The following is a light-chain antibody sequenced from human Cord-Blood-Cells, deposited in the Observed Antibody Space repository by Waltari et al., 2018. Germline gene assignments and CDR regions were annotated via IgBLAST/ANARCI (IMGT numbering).Light chain of an antibody. V-gene: IGLV3-1*01. CDR2: QDS. CDR3: QAWDSSTVV. CDR1: KLGDKT. J-gene: IGLJ2*01. Sequence: SYELTQPPSVSVSPGQTASIPCSGDKLGDKTACWYQQKPGQSPVLLIYQDSKRPSGIPERFSGSNSGNTATLTISGTQAMDEADYYCQAWDSSTVVFGGGTKLTVL.